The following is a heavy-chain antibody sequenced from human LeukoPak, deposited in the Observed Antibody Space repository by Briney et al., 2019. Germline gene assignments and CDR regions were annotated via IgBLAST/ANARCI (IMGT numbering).Heavy chain of an antibody. CDR3: AKEYLSGFDP. D-gene: IGHD1-14*01. CDR2: ISHDGNNK. Sequence: GGPLRLSFAASGFTCSSYGLHWVRQAPGKGLEGVAIISHDGNNKYYADSVKGRFTISRDNSKNTLYLQMNSLRAEDTAVYYCAKEYLSGFDPWGQGTLVTVSS. V-gene: IGHV3-30*18. CDR1: GFTCSSYG. J-gene: IGHJ5*02.